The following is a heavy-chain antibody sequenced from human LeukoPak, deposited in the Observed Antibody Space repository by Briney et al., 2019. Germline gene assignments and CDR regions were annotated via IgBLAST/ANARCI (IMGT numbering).Heavy chain of an antibody. D-gene: IGHD6-19*01. Sequence: ASVNVSCKASGYTFTDFNVHWVRQAPGQGLDWMGWINPNSGGTNCAQKFHGRVTMTRDTSISTTYMELSGLTSDDTAVYYCARPRAGTLAFWGQGALVTVSS. CDR2: INPNSGGT. CDR1: GYTFTDFN. J-gene: IGHJ4*02. CDR3: ARPRAGTLAF. V-gene: IGHV1-2*02.